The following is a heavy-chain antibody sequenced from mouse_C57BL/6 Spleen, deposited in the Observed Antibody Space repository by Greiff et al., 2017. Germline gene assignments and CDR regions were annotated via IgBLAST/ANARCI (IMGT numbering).Heavy chain of an antibody. J-gene: IGHJ3*01. D-gene: IGHD1-1*01. Sequence: VQLQESGAELVKPGASVKISCKASGYAFSSYWMNWVKQRPGKGLEWIGQIYPGDGDTNYNGKFKGKATLTADKSSSTAYMQLSSLTSEDSAVYFCARGIYYYGSSHPWLAYWGQGTLVTVSA. CDR1: GYAFSSYW. V-gene: IGHV1-80*01. CDR3: ARGIYYYGSSHPWLAY. CDR2: IYPGDGDT.